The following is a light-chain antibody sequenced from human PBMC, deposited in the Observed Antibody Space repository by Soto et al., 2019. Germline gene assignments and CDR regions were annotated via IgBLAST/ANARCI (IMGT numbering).Light chain of an antibody. Sequence: DIQMTQSPSSLSASVGNRVTITCQASQDIALGWYQQKPGKAPKLLIYDASTLEGGVPSRFRGSGSGTEFTLTINNLQTDDFATYYCQHYNSFSLTFGPGTKVDIK. V-gene: IGKV1-5*01. CDR2: DAS. CDR3: QHYNSFSLT. CDR1: QDIA. J-gene: IGKJ1*01.